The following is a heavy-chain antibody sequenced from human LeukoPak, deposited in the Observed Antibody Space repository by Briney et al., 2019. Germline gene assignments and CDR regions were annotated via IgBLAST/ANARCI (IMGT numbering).Heavy chain of an antibody. J-gene: IGHJ4*02. CDR1: GGSISSSSYY. V-gene: IGHV4-39*01. Sequence: SETLSLTCTVSGGSISSSSYYWGWIRQPPGKGLEWNGSIYYSGNTYYNPSLKSRVTISVDTSKNQFSLKLSSVTAADTAVYYCARHEEEDGYNPKTCDYWGQGTLVTVSS. D-gene: IGHD5-24*01. CDR2: IYYSGNT. CDR3: ARHEEEDGYNPKTCDY.